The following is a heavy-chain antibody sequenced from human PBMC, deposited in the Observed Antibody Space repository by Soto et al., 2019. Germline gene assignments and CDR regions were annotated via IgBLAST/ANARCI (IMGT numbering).Heavy chain of an antibody. CDR2: IIPIFGTA. CDR1: GGTFSSYA. CDR3: ASEGSSSWSLGYNWFDP. V-gene: IGHV1-69*13. D-gene: IGHD6-13*01. J-gene: IGHJ5*02. Sequence: SVKVSCKASGGTFSSYAISWVRQAPGQGLEWMGGIIPIFGTAKYAQKFQGRVTITADESTSTADMELSSLRSEDTAVYYCASEGSSSWSLGYNWFDPWGQGTLVTVSS.